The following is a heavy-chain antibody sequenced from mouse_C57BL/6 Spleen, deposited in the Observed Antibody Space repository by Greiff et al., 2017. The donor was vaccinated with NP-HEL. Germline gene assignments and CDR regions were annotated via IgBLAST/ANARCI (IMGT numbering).Heavy chain of an antibody. D-gene: IGHD1-1*01. V-gene: IGHV1-81*01. CDR1: GYTFTSYG. CDR2: IYPRSGNT. CDR3: AREHGSSEAWFAY. J-gene: IGHJ3*01. Sequence: QVQLKQSGAELARPGASVKLSCKASGYTFTSYGISWVKQRTGQGLEWIGEIYPRSGNTYYNEKFKGKATLTADKSSSTAYMELRSLTSEASAVYFCAREHGSSEAWFAYWGQGTLVTVSA.